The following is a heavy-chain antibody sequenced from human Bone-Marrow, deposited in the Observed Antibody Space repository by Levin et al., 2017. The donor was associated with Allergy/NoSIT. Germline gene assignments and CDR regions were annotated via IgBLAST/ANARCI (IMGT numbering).Heavy chain of an antibody. Sequence: PGESLKISCAGSGLTFSKYAMTWVRQAPGKGLEWVSAITGSGAVTLYADSVKGRFTISRDNSKNTLYLQMNSLRAEDTALYYCAKDPNGDYVGAFDSWGQGTMVTVSS. V-gene: IGHV3-23*01. D-gene: IGHD4-17*01. CDR2: ITGSGAVT. CDR3: AKDPNGDYVGAFDS. CDR1: GLTFSKYA. J-gene: IGHJ3*01.